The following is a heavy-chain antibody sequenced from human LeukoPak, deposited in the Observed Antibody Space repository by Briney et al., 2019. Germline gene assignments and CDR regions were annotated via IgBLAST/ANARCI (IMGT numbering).Heavy chain of an antibody. CDR2: IYYSGST. CDR1: GGSISSSSYY. CDR3: ARQNYEWGLYFDY. D-gene: IGHD3-16*01. Sequence: SETLSLTCTVSGGSISSSSYYWGWIRQPPGKGLEWIGSIYYSGSTCYNPSLKSRVTISVDTSKNQFSLKLSSVTAADTAVYYCARQNYEWGLYFDYWGQGTLVTVSS. V-gene: IGHV4-39*01. J-gene: IGHJ4*02.